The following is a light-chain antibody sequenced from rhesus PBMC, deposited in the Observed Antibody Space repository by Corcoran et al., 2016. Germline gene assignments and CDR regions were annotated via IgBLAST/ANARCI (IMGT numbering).Light chain of an antibody. Sequence: QSAPTQPPSVSGSPGQSVTISCTGTSSDIGGYNYVSWYQQHPGKAPKLMIYGVSNRPSGVSDRFSGSKSGNTASLTISGLQAEDGADYYCCSYTTSSTFVFGSRTKLTVL. CDR1: SSDIGGYNY. V-gene: IGLV2S7*01. CDR2: GVS. J-gene: IGLJ6*01. CDR3: CSYTTSSTFV.